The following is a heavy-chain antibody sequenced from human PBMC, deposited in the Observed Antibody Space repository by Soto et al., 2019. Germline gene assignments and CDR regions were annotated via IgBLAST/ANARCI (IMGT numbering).Heavy chain of an antibody. CDR2: ISGSGGRT. D-gene: IGHD2-21*01. Sequence: PGGPLRLSCVASGFPFSSYAMSWVRQTPGKGLEWVSGISGSGGRTYYADSVKGRFTISRDNAKNSLYLQMNSLRADDTAVYYCVRGGGGGQFDYWGQGTLVTVSS. CDR3: VRGGGGGQFDY. CDR1: GFPFSSYA. J-gene: IGHJ4*02. V-gene: IGHV3-23*01.